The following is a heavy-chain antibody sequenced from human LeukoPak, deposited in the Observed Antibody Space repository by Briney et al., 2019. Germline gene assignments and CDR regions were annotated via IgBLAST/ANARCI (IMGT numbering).Heavy chain of an antibody. CDR2: ISSSSSPI. Sequence: GRSLRLSCAASGFTFSSYAMHWVRQAPGKGLEWVSSISSSSSPIYYGDSVKGRFTISRDNAKNSLYLQMNSLRAEDTAVYYCARGPYGDYVPFDYWGPGTLVTVSS. J-gene: IGHJ4*02. CDR1: GFTFSSYA. D-gene: IGHD4-17*01. CDR3: ARGPYGDYVPFDY. V-gene: IGHV3-21*01.